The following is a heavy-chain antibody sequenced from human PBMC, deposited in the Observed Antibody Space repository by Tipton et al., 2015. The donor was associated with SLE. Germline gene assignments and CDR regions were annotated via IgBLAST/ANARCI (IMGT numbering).Heavy chain of an antibody. CDR2: INSDGSST. J-gene: IGHJ4*02. CDR1: GFTFSSYW. D-gene: IGHD5-12*01. Sequence: SLRLSCAASGFTFSSYWMHWVRQAPGKGLVWVSRINSDGSSTSYADSVKGRFTISRDNSKNTLYLQMNSLRAEDTAVYYCARERGSGYDAFDYWGQGTLVTVSS. V-gene: IGHV3-74*01. CDR3: ARERGSGYDAFDY.